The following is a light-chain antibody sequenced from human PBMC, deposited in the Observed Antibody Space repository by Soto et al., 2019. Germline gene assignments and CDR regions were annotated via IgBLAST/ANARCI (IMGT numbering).Light chain of an antibody. CDR3: QQYYSYPLT. V-gene: IGKV1-8*01. CDR1: QNIDKY. CDR2: AAS. Sequence: IRMTPSPASLSASVGXRVTVTCRASQNIDKYLHWYQQKPGKAPNLLIYAASTLQSGVPSRFSGSGSGTDFTLTISCLQSEDFATYYCQQYYSYPLTFGQGTKVEI. J-gene: IGKJ1*01.